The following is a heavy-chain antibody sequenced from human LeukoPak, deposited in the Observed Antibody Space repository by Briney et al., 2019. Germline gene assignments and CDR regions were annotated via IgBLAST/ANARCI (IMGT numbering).Heavy chain of an antibody. D-gene: IGHD4-23*01. CDR1: GGSISSGGYS. V-gene: IGHV4-30-2*02. CDR3: ARLMTAVVTPPLEIDY. J-gene: IGHJ4*02. CDR2: IYHSGST. Sequence: PSETLSLTCAVSGGSISSGGYSWSWIRQPPGKDLEWIGYIYHSGSTYYNPSLKSRVTISVDTSKNQFSLKLSSVTAADTAVYYCARLMTAVVTPPLEIDYWGQGTLVTVSS.